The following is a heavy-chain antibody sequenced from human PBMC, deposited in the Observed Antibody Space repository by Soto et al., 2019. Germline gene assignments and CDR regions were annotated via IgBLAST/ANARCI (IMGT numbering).Heavy chain of an antibody. CDR2: IIPIFGTA. V-gene: IGHV1-69*13. D-gene: IGHD3-22*01. Sequence: SVKVSCKASGGTFSSYAISWVRQAPGQGLEWMGGIIPIFGTANYAQKFQGRVTITADESTGTAYMELSSLRSEDTAVYYCARALGTYYYDSSGYLDYWGQGTLVTVSS. J-gene: IGHJ4*02. CDR3: ARALGTYYYDSSGYLDY. CDR1: GGTFSSYA.